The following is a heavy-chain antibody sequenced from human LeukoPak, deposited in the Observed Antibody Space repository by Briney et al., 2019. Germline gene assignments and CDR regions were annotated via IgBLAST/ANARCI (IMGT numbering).Heavy chain of an antibody. V-gene: IGHV3-30-3*01. CDR2: ISYDGTDK. D-gene: IGHD3-10*01. Sequence: QPGRSLRLSCAASGFTSTNYAMHWVRQAPGKGLERVALISYDGTDKYYANSVKGRFTISRDNSDNTLYLQVNSLRAEDTAVYYCARYAWSLGSAPGTPLFDYWGRGTLVTVSS. J-gene: IGHJ4*02. CDR3: ARYAWSLGSAPGTPLFDY. CDR1: GFTSTNYA.